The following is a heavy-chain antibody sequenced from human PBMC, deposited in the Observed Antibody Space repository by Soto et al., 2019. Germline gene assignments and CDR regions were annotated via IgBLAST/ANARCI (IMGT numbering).Heavy chain of an antibody. J-gene: IGHJ4*02. CDR1: GFSLTTSGVG. Sequence: SGPTLVNPTQTLTLTCTFSGFSLTTSGVGVGWIRQPPGKALEWLALIYWDDDKRYSPSLKSRLTITKDTSKNQVVLTMTNMDPVDTATYYCAHRLGIAAADFLGYWGQGTLVTVSS. V-gene: IGHV2-5*02. D-gene: IGHD6-13*01. CDR3: AHRLGIAAADFLGY. CDR2: IYWDDDK.